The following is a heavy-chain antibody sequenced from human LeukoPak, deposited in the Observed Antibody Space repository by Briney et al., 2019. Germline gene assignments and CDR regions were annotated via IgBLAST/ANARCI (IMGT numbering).Heavy chain of an antibody. CDR3: ASSASGSDWFDP. Sequence: PGRSLRLSCAASGFTFSSYAMHWVRQAPGKGLEWVAVISYDGSNKYYADSVKGRFTISRDNSMNTLYLQMNSLRAEDTAVYYCASSASGSDWFDPWGQGTLVTVSS. D-gene: IGHD3-10*01. CDR1: GFTFSSYA. V-gene: IGHV3-30*04. CDR2: ISYDGSNK. J-gene: IGHJ5*02.